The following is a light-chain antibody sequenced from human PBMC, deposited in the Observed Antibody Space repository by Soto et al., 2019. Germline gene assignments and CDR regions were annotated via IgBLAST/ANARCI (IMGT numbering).Light chain of an antibody. V-gene: IGKV3-15*01. CDR2: GAS. CDR3: QHYYERPLT. CDR1: QSISTN. J-gene: IGKJ4*01. Sequence: EIVMTQSPATLSVSPWERATLSSKASQSISTNLAWYQQKPGQGPRLLIFGASTRAMGIPARFSGSGSGTDFTLTISSLQSEDFAVYFCQHYYERPLTFGGGTKVDIK.